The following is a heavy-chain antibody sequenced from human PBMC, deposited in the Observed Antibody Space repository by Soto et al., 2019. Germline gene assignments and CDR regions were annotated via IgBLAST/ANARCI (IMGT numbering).Heavy chain of an antibody. D-gene: IGHD6-19*01. V-gene: IGHV4-31*03. CDR3: GRAEQWLPLRWFDP. J-gene: IGHJ5*02. CDR2: IYYSGST. CDR1: GGSISSGGYY. Sequence: SETLSLTCTGSGGSISSGGYYCSWIRQHPGKGLEWIVYIYYSGSTYYNPSLKSRVTISVDTSKNQFSLKLSSVTAADTAVYYCGRAEQWLPLRWFDPWGQGNLVTVSS.